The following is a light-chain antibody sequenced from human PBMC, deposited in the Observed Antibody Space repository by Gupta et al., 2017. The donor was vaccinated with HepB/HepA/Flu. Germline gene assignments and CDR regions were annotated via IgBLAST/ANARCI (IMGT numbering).Light chain of an antibody. CDR1: SLRSYY. V-gene: IGLV3-19*01. CDR3: NSRDSSGNHQVV. J-gene: IGLJ2*01. CDR2: GKK. Sequence: SSELTQDPAVSVALGQQVRITCQGHSLRSYYASWYQHKPGQAPVLVIYGKKNRPSGSPDRCSGSYSGNTASLAITGARAADEADYYCNSRDSSGNHQVVFGGGTKLTVL.